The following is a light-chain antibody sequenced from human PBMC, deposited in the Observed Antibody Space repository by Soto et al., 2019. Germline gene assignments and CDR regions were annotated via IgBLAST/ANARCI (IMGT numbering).Light chain of an antibody. V-gene: IGKV1-33*01. CDR3: KQYANLPPG. CDR1: QDISNY. CDR2: DAS. J-gene: IGKJ4*01. Sequence: DIQMTQSPSSLSASVGDRVTITCQASQDISNYLNWYQQKPGKAPKLLIYDASNLETGVPSRFSGSGSGTDFTFTISSLQPEDIATYYCKQYANLPPGFGGGTKVEIK.